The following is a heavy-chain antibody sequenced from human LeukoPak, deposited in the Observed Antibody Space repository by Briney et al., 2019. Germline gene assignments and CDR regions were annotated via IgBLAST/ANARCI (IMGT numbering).Heavy chain of an antibody. CDR3: ARDGPDGYNPRWFDP. V-gene: IGHV4-59*01. CDR2: IYYSGST. CDR1: GGSISSYY. J-gene: IGHJ5*02. D-gene: IGHD5-24*01. Sequence: KPSETLSLTCTVSGGSISSYYWSWIRQPPGKGLEWIGYIYYSGSTNYNPSLKSRVTISVDTSKNQFSLKLSSVTAADTAVYYCARDGPDGYNPRWFDPWGQGTLVTVSS.